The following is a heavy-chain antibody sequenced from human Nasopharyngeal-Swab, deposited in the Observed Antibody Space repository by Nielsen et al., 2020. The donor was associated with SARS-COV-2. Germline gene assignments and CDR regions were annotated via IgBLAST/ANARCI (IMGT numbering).Heavy chain of an antibody. CDR3: ARDSARYPGGMDV. CDR2: INPNSGGT. D-gene: IGHD3-10*01. V-gene: IGHV1-2*06. Sequence: ASVKVSCKASGYTFTGYYMHWVRQAPGQGLEWMGRINPNSGGTNYAQKFQGRVTMTRDTSISTAYMELSRLRSDDTAVYYCARDSARYPGGMDVWGQGTTVPSP. J-gene: IGHJ6*02. CDR1: GYTFTGYY.